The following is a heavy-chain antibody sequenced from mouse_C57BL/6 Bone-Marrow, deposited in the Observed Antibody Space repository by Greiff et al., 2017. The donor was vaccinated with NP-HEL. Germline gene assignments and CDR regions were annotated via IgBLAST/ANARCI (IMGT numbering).Heavy chain of an antibody. Sequence: EVQLQESGAELVRPGASVKLSCTASGFNIKDDYMHWVKQRPEQGLEWIGWIDTENGDTEYASKFQGKATITADTSSNTAYLQLSSLTSEDTAIYYCTTGYYYGSSSWFAYWGQGTLVTVSA. CDR2: IDTENGDT. V-gene: IGHV14-4*01. CDR1: GFNIKDDY. J-gene: IGHJ3*01. D-gene: IGHD1-1*01. CDR3: TTGYYYGSSSWFAY.